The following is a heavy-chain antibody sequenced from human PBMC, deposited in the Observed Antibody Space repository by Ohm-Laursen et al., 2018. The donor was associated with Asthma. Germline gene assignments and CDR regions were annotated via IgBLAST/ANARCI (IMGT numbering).Heavy chain of an antibody. CDR3: AKDIGYCSSTSCYYYGMDV. J-gene: IGHJ6*02. V-gene: IGHV3-30*18. D-gene: IGHD2-2*01. Sequence: SLRLSCAASGFTFSSYGMHWVRQAPGKGLEWVAVISYDGSNKYYADPVKGRFTISRDNSKNTLYLQMNSLRAEDTAVYYCAKDIGYCSSTSCYYYGMDVWGQGTTVTVSS. CDR1: GFTFSSYG. CDR2: ISYDGSNK.